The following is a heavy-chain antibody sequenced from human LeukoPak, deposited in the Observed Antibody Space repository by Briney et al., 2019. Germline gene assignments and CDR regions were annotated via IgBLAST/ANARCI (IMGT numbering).Heavy chain of an antibody. D-gene: IGHD6-19*01. CDR1: GGTFSSYA. J-gene: IGHJ6*03. CDR3: ARAEYSSGWFENYYYYYMDV. Sequence: ASVKVSCKASGGTFSSYAISWVRQAPGQGLEWMGGIIPIFGTANYAQKFQGRVTITADESTSTAYMELSSLRSEDTAVYYCARAEYSSGWFENYYYYYMDVWGKGTTVTISS. V-gene: IGHV1-69*13. CDR2: IIPIFGTA.